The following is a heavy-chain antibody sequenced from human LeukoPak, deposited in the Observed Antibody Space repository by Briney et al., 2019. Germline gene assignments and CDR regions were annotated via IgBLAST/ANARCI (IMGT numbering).Heavy chain of an antibody. V-gene: IGHV3-7*03. Sequence: GSLRLSCVDSGTTFSRYWMSWVRQAPGKGLEWVANIKQDGGEKYYVDSVKGRSTISRDNAKNSLYLQMNSLRVEDTAVYYCARDGRPLDYWGQGTLVTVSS. CDR3: ARDGRPLDY. J-gene: IGHJ4*02. CDR2: IKQDGGEK. CDR1: GTTFSRYW.